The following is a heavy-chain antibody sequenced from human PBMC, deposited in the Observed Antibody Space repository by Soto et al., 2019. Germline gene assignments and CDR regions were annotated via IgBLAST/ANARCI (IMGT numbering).Heavy chain of an antibody. J-gene: IGHJ4*02. CDR3: ARGILTGYSFFDY. CDR1: GYTFTRYG. CDR2: ISVYNGNT. V-gene: IGHV1-18*01. Sequence: ASVKVSSKASGYTFTRYGINWMRQAPGEGLEWMGWISVYNGNTNYAQKVQGRVTMTTDTSTSTAFMELSSLRSEDTAVYYCARGILTGYSFFDYWGQGTLVTVS. D-gene: IGHD3-9*01.